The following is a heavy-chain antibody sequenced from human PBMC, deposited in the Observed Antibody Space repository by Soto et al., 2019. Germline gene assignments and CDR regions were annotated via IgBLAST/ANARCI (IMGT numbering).Heavy chain of an antibody. D-gene: IGHD2-2*01. V-gene: IGHV1-69*13. CDR1: GGTFSSYA. J-gene: IGHJ6*02. CDR2: IIPIFGTA. Sequence: SVKVSCKASGGTFSSYAISWVRQAPGQGLEWMGGIIPIFGTANYAQKFQGRVTITADESTSTAYMELSSLRSEGTAVYYCARDLRAIGYCSSTSCYPYYYYGMDVWGQGTTVTVSS. CDR3: ARDLRAIGYCSSTSCYPYYYYGMDV.